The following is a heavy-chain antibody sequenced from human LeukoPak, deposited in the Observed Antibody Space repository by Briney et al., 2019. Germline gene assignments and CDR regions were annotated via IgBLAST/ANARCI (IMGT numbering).Heavy chain of an antibody. J-gene: IGHJ6*02. CDR1: GFTFSSYG. CDR3: ARDSTYYDFWSGYYTQVYGMDV. D-gene: IGHD3-3*01. CDR2: IWYDGSNK. V-gene: IGHV3-33*01. Sequence: GRSQRLSCAASGFTFSSYGMHWVRQAPGKGLEWVAVIWYDGSNKYYADSVKGRFTISRDNSKNTLYLQMNSLRAEDTAVYYCARDSTYYDFWSGYYTQVYGMDVWGQGTTVTVSS.